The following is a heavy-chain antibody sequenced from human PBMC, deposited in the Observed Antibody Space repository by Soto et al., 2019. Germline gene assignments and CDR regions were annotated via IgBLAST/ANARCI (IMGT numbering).Heavy chain of an antibody. CDR1: GGSISSGGYY. D-gene: IGHD2-8*02. Sequence: QVQLQESGPGLVKPSQTLSLTCTVSGGSISSGGYYWSWIRQHPGKGLEWIGYIYYSGSTYYNPSLKSRVTISVDTSKNQFSPKLSSVTAADTAVYYCARARDGRSSSTPPGGWFDPWGQGTLVTVSS. CDR3: ARARDGRSSSTPPGGWFDP. CDR2: IYYSGST. V-gene: IGHV4-31*03. J-gene: IGHJ5*02.